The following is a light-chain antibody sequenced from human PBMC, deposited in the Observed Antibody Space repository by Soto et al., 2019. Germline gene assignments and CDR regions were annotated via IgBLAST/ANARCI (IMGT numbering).Light chain of an antibody. CDR2: AAS. J-gene: IGKJ5*01. V-gene: IGKV1-39*01. CDR3: QQSYSTPPIT. CDR1: QSITRN. Sequence: DIQMTQSPSSLSACVGDRVTITCRASQSITRNLNWYQQKPGKAPKVLIYAASTLQSGVPSRFSGSGSGTDFTLTISSLQPEDFATYYCQQSYSTPPITFGQGTRLEIK.